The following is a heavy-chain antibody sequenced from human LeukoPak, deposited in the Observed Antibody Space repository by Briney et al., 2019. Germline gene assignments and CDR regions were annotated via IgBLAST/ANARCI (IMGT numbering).Heavy chain of an antibody. Sequence: ASETLSLTCTVSGYSISSGYYWSWIRQPAGKGLEWIGRIYTSGSTNYNPSLKSRVTMSVDTSKNQFSLKLSSVTAADTAVYYCARVYRKTEYWYFDLWGRGTLVTVSS. CDR1: GYSISSGYY. D-gene: IGHD1-14*01. CDR2: IYTSGST. CDR3: ARVYRKTEYWYFDL. J-gene: IGHJ2*01. V-gene: IGHV4-4*07.